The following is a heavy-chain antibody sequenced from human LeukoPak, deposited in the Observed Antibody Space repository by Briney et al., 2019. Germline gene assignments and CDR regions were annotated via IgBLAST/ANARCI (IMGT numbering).Heavy chain of an antibody. CDR3: ARDGSVPDFWSGNRSGMDV. J-gene: IGHJ6*02. CDR1: EYMFNSDG. Sequence: ASVKVSCKASEYMFNSDGINWVRQAPGQGLEWMGWINTNTGNPTYAQAFTGRFVFSLHTSVSVAFLQISNLKAEDTAVYYCARDGSVPDFWSGNRSGMDVWGQGTTVTVSS. D-gene: IGHD3-3*01. V-gene: IGHV7-4-1*04. CDR2: INTNTGNP.